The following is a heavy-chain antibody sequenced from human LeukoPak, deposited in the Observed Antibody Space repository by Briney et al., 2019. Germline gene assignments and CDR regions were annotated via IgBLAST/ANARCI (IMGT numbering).Heavy chain of an antibody. Sequence: PGGSLRLSCAASGFTFSDYAMHWVRRAPGKGLEWVAVISYDGGNKYYVDSVKGRFTISRDNSKNTLYLQINSLRAEDTAVYYCAREGGDSSSWSDAFDIWGQGTMVTVSS. J-gene: IGHJ3*02. CDR3: AREGGDSSSWSDAFDI. V-gene: IGHV3-30-3*01. D-gene: IGHD6-13*01. CDR2: ISYDGGNK. CDR1: GFTFSDYA.